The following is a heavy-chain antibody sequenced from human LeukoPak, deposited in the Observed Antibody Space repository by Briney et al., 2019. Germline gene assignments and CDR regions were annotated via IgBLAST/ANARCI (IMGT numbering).Heavy chain of an antibody. Sequence: GGSLILSCAASGFTVSSNYMSWVRQAPGKGLEWVSVIYSGGSTYYADSVKGRFTISRDNSKNTLYLQMNSLRAEDTAVYYCARRGMVRGKDWYFDLWGRGTLVTVSS. J-gene: IGHJ2*01. CDR1: GFTVSSNY. D-gene: IGHD3-10*01. CDR2: IYSGGST. V-gene: IGHV3-53*01. CDR3: ARRGMVRGKDWYFDL.